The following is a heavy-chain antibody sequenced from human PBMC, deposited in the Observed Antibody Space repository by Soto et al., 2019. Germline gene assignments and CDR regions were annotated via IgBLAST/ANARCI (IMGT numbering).Heavy chain of an antibody. CDR3: ARPREFGIVAAGIHYYYYGMDV. V-gene: IGHV1-69*01. Sequence: QVQLVQSGAEVKKPGSSVKVSCKASGGTFSSYAISWVRQAPGQGLEWMGGIIPIFGTANYAQKFQGRVTITADESTSTAYMELSSLRSEDTAVYYCARPREFGIVAAGIHYYYYGMDVWGQGTTVTVSS. CDR1: GGTFSSYA. D-gene: IGHD6-13*01. CDR2: IIPIFGTA. J-gene: IGHJ6*02.